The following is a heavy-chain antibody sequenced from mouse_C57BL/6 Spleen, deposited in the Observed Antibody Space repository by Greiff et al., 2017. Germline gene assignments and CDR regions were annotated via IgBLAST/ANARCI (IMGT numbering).Heavy chain of an antibody. CDR3: AGSGDYDDFDY. D-gene: IGHD2-4*01. J-gene: IGHJ2*01. CDR2: INPSSGYT. Sequence: QVQLKQSGAELAKPGASVKLSCTASGYTFTSYWMHWVKQRPGQGLEWIGYINPSSGYTKYNQKFKDKATLTADKSSSTAYMQLSSLTDEDSAVYYCAGSGDYDDFDYWGQGTTLTGSS. V-gene: IGHV1-7*01. CDR1: GYTFTSYW.